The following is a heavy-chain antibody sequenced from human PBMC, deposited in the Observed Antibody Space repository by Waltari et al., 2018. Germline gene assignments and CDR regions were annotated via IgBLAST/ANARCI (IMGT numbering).Heavy chain of an antibody. V-gene: IGHV7-4-1*02. Sequence: QVQLVQSGSELKKPGASVKVSCKASGYTFTSYAMNWVRQAPGQGLEWMGWVNPTHGNPTYAKGFTGRFVFSLDTSVSTAYLQISSLKAEDTAVYYCAREPHPLLYWWGHNWFDPWGQGTLVTVSS. CDR2: VNPTHGNP. J-gene: IGHJ5*02. CDR3: AREPHPLLYWWGHNWFDP. D-gene: IGHD2-8*02. CDR1: GYTFTSYA.